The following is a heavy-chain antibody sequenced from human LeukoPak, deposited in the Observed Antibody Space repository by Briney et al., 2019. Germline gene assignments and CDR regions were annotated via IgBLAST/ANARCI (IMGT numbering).Heavy chain of an antibody. D-gene: IGHD3-9*01. Sequence: GASVNVSCKASGGTFSSYAISWVRQAPGQGLEWMGGIIPIFGTANYAQKFQGRVTITADESTSTAYMELSSLRSEDTAVYYCARGRYDILTGRHPHYYYGMDVWGQGTTVTVSS. CDR1: GGTFSSYA. CDR3: ARGRYDILTGRHPHYYYGMDV. J-gene: IGHJ6*02. V-gene: IGHV1-69*13. CDR2: IIPIFGTA.